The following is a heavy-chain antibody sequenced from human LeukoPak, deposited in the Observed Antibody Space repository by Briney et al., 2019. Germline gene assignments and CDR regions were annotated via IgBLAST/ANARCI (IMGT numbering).Heavy chain of an antibody. CDR2: ISGSGGNT. CDR1: GFTFTSYG. J-gene: IGHJ4*02. D-gene: IGHD5-24*01. Sequence: PGGSLRLSCAASGFTFTSYGMSWVRQAPGEGLEWVSGISGSGGNTYYADSVKGRFTISRDNSKNTLYLQMNSLRAEDTAVYYCAKDPERWLQLRLGFSDWGQGTLVTVSS. CDR3: AKDPERWLQLRLGFSD. V-gene: IGHV3-23*01.